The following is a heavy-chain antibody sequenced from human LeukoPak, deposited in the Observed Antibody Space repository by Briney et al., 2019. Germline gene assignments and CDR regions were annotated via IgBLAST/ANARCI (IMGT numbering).Heavy chain of an antibody. CDR2: INHSGST. CDR3: ARGRGSTKGVRYYYYMDV. CDR1: GGSISSSYY. V-gene: IGHV4-34*01. J-gene: IGHJ6*03. D-gene: IGHD2-2*01. Sequence: PSETLSLTCTVSGGSISSSYYWSWIRQPPRKGLVWIGEINHSGSTNYNPSLKSRVTISVDTSKNQFSLKLSSVTAADTAVYYCARGRGSTKGVRYYYYMDVWGKGTTVTVSS.